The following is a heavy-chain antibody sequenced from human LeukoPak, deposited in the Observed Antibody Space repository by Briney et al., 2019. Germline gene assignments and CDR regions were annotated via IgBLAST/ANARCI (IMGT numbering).Heavy chain of an antibody. Sequence: GGSLRLSCAASGFTFDDYSMYWVRQAPGKGLEWVSLISWNGDSTYYADSVKGRFTISRDNSKNSLYLQMNSLRTEDTALYYCVKDRRGSDAFDIWGQGTMATVSS. J-gene: IGHJ3*02. CDR3: VKDRRGSDAFDI. CDR1: GFTFDDYS. CDR2: ISWNGDST. D-gene: IGHD3-10*01. V-gene: IGHV3-43*01.